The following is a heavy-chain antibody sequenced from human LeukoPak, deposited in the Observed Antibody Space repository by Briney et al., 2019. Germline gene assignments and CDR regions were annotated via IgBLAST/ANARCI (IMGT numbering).Heavy chain of an antibody. CDR2: ISGSGITT. D-gene: IGHD3-10*01. CDR3: ARDLSRGDAFDI. V-gene: IGHV3-11*01. J-gene: IGHJ3*02. CDR1: GFTFSNYY. Sequence: KPGGSLRLSCAASGFTFSNYYMNWIRQTPGKGLEWVSYISGSGITTFYAESVEGRFTISRDNTKNSLFLQMDSLRVEDTAVYYCARDLSRGDAFDIWGQGTMVTVSS.